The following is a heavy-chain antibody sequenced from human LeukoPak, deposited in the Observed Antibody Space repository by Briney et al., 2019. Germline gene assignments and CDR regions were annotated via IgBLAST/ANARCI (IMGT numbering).Heavy chain of an antibody. V-gene: IGHV1-18*01. CDR3: ARAPAGYSSSWYIY. CDR2: ISAYNGNT. CDR1: GYTFTSYG. D-gene: IGHD6-13*01. Sequence: GASVKVSCKASGYTFTSYGISWVRQAPGQGLEWMGWISAYNGNTIYAQKLQGRVTMTTDTSTSTAYMELRSLRSDDTAVYYCARAPAGYSSSWYIYWGQGTLVTVSS. J-gene: IGHJ4*02.